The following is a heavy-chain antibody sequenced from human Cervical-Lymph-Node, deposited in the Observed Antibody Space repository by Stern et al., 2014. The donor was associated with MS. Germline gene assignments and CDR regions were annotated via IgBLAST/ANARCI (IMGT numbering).Heavy chain of an antibody. CDR2: INPSSGDT. CDR3: ARGTLADP. Sequence: PLVQSGAEVKKPGASVKVSCKTSGYTFTDHHLHWVRQAPGQGLEWMGWINPSSGDTNYAQKFQGRVTVTRDTSISTAYMELYSLKSDDTAVYYCARGTLADPWGQGTLVTVSS. V-gene: IGHV1-2*02. D-gene: IGHD3-10*01. CDR1: GYTFTDHH. J-gene: IGHJ5*02.